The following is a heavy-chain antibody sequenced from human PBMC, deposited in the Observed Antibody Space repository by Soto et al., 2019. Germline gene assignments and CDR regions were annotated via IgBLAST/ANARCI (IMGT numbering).Heavy chain of an antibody. Sequence: QVQLVQSGAEVKKPGSSVRVSCKASGGTFTDFAFSWVRQAPGQGFEWLGGIIPSYGTTNYAQKYQGVVTITADISTSTVYLELTSLTSEDTAVYYCAREEVAACRGQSCYAYNSGRGHFYFYGMDFWGQGTSVTVS. CDR1: GGTFTDFA. V-gene: IGHV1-69*06. J-gene: IGHJ6*02. CDR3: AREEVAACRGQSCYAYNSGRGHFYFYGMDF. D-gene: IGHD3-10*01. CDR2: IIPSYGTT.